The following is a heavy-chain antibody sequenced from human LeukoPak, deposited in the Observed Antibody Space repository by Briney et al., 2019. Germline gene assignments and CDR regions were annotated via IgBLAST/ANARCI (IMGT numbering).Heavy chain of an antibody. CDR1: GFTFSDYY. CDR2: ISSSGSTI. Sequence: GGSLRLSCAASGFTFSDYYMSWIRQAPGKGLEWVSYISSSGSTIYYADSVKGRFTISRDNSKNTLYLQMNSLRAEDTAVYYCAKGKSAISSSWYGDYWGQGTLVTVSS. CDR3: AKGKSAISSSWYGDY. D-gene: IGHD6-13*01. V-gene: IGHV3-11*01. J-gene: IGHJ4*02.